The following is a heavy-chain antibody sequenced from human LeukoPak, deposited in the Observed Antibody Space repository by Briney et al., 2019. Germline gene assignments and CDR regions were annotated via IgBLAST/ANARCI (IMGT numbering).Heavy chain of an antibody. CDR1: GFTFSSYA. Sequence: GGSLRLSCAASGFTFSSYAMSWVRQAPGKSLEWVSGIGGSGSRTYYADSVKGRFTISRDNSKNTLYLQMNSLRAEDTAIYYCTKKYGVTVYGSGLNYFDYWGQGTLVTVSS. CDR3: TKKYGVTVYGSGLNYFDY. D-gene: IGHD6-19*01. V-gene: IGHV3-23*01. CDR2: IGGSGSRT. J-gene: IGHJ4*02.